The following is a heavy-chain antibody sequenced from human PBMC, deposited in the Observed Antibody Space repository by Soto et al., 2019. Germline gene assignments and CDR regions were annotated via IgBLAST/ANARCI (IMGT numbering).Heavy chain of an antibody. J-gene: IGHJ4*02. V-gene: IGHV3-33*08. D-gene: IGHD1-7*01. CDR2: IWYDGSNK. CDR1: GFTFSSYA. Sequence: GGSLRLSCAASGFTFSSYAMSWVRQAPGKGLEWVAVIWYDGSNKYYADSVKGRFTISRDNSKNTLYLQMNSLRAEDTAVYYCARDRTTQWFDYWGQGTLVTLSS. CDR3: ARDRTTQWFDY.